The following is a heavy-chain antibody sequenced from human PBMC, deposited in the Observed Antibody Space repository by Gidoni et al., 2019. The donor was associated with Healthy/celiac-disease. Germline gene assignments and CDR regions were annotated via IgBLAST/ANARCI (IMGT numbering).Heavy chain of an antibody. CDR3: ARDITPYFDWDLGGWYFDL. Sequence: SLKSRVTMSVDTSKNQFSLKLSSVTAADTAVYYCARDITPYFDWDLGGWYFDLWGRGTLVTVSS. D-gene: IGHD3-9*01. V-gene: IGHV4-4*06. J-gene: IGHJ2*01.